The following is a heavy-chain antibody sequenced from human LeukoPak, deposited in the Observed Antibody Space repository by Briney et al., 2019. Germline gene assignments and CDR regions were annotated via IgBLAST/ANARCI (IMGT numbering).Heavy chain of an antibody. CDR3: ARHSSNWSDAFDI. J-gene: IGHJ3*02. CDR2: IYYSGST. CDR1: GGSISSGGYY. V-gene: IGHV4-31*03. D-gene: IGHD6-13*01. Sequence: PPETLSLTCTVSGGSISSGGYYWSWIRQHPGKGLEWIGYIYYSGSTYYNPSLKSRVTISVDTSKNQFSLKLSSVTAADTAVYYCARHSSNWSDAFDIWGQGTMVTVSS.